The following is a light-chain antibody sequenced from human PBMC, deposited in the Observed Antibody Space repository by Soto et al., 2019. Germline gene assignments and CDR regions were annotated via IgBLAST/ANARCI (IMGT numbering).Light chain of an antibody. CDR3: SSFPRGGTWV. CDR2: EVN. CDR1: SSDVGAYNH. V-gene: IGLV2-14*03. J-gene: IGLJ3*02. Sequence: QSALTQPASVSGSPGQSITISCTGTSSDVGAYNHVSWYQQHPGKVPKVMIYEVNNRPSGVSNRFSASKSGNTASLTISGRQAEDEAPYYCSSFPRGGTWVFGGGTKLTVL.